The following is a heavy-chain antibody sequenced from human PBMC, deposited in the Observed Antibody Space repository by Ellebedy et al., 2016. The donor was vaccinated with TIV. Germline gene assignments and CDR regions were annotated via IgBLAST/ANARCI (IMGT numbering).Heavy chain of an antibody. D-gene: IGHD2-21*02. CDR3: STLSDTGY. V-gene: IGHV3-43*01. J-gene: IGHJ4*01. CDR2: INWDGSRI. Sequence: GESLKISCAASGFTFDDYSMHWVRQAPGKGLEWVSLINWDGSRIYYADSVKGRFTISRDNAKNTLYLQMNSLKAEDTAMYYCSTLSDTGYWGHGTLVTVSS. CDR1: GFTFDDYS.